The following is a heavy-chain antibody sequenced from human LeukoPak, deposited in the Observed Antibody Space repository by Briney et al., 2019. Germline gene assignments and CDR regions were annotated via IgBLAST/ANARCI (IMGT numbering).Heavy chain of an antibody. J-gene: IGHJ5*02. D-gene: IGHD4-17*01. V-gene: IGHV1-2*02. CDR1: GYTFTGYY. Sequence: ASVKVSCKASGYTFTGYYMHWVRQAPGQGLEWMGWINPNSGGTNYAQKFQGRVTMTRDTSISTAYMELSRLRSDDTAVYYCARGETTVRGGWFDPWGQGTLVTVSS. CDR2: INPNSGGT. CDR3: ARGETTVRGGWFDP.